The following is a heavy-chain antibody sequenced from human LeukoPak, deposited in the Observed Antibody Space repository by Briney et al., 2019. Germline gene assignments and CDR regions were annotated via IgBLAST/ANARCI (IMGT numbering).Heavy chain of an antibody. CDR2: ISAYNGNT. Sequence: ASVKVSCKASGYTFTGYYMHWVRQAPGQGLEWMGWISAYNGNTNYAQKLQGRVTMTTDTSTSTAYMELRSLRSDDTAVYYCARGIGDYRYYGMDVWGQGTTVTVSS. CDR1: GYTFTGYY. J-gene: IGHJ6*02. CDR3: ARGIGDYRYYGMDV. D-gene: IGHD2-21*01. V-gene: IGHV1-18*04.